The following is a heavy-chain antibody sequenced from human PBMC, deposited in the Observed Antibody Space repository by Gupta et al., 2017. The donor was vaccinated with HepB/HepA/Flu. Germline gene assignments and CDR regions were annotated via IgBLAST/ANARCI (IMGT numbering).Heavy chain of an antibody. CDR3: ALESQYGMDV. V-gene: IGHV3-53*04. CDR1: GSTVRSNY. CDR2: IYSGGST. Sequence: EVQLVESGGGLVQHGGSLRLSCAASGSTVRSNYMSWVRQAPGKGLEWVSVIYSGGSTYYADSVKGRFTISRHNSKNTLYLQMNSLRAEDTAVYYCALESQYGMDVWGQGTTVTVSS. J-gene: IGHJ6*02.